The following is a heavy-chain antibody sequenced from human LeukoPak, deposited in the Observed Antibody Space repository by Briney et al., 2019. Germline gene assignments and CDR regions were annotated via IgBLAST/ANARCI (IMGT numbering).Heavy chain of an antibody. Sequence: GGSLRLSCAASGFTFSSYGMHWVRQAPGKGLEWVAVISYDGSNKYYADSVKGRFTISRDNSKNTLYLQMNSLRAEDTAVYYCAKVFGSSWYGGIDYWGQGTLVTVSS. D-gene: IGHD6-13*01. V-gene: IGHV3-30*18. CDR3: AKVFGSSWYGGIDY. J-gene: IGHJ4*02. CDR1: GFTFSSYG. CDR2: ISYDGSNK.